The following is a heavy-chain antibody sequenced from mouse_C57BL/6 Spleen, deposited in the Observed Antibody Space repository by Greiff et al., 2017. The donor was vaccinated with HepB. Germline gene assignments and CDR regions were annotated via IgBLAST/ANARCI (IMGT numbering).Heavy chain of an antibody. D-gene: IGHD2-4*01. CDR1: GYTFTTYP. CDR3: ARGGDYEYDDGTRLYYYAMDY. Sequence: QVQLQQSGAELVKPGASVKMSCKASGYTFTTYPIERMKQNHGKSLEWIGNFHPYNDDTKYNEKFKGKATLTVEKSSSTVYFELSRLTSDDSAVYYCARGGDYEYDDGTRLYYYAMDYWGLGTSVTVSS. CDR2: FHPYNDDT. V-gene: IGHV1-47*01. J-gene: IGHJ4*01.